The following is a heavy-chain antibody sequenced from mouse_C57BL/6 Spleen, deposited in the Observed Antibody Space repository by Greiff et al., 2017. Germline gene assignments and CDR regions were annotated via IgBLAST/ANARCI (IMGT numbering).Heavy chain of an antibody. CDR1: GYTFTSYW. CDR2: IYPSDSET. D-gene: IGHD4-1*01. Sequence: VQLQQPGAELVRPGSSVKLSCKASGYTFTSYWMDWVKQRPGQGLEWIGNIYPSDSETHYNQKFKDKATLTVDKSSSTAYMRLSSLTSEDSAVYYCARGDWDAYWGQGTLVTVSA. CDR3: ARGDWDAY. V-gene: IGHV1-61*01. J-gene: IGHJ3*01.